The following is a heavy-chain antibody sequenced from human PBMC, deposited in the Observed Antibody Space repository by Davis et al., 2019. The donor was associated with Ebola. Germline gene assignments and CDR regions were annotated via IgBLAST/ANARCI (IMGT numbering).Heavy chain of an antibody. CDR2: TRDKANSYTA. Sequence: GASLKISCAASGFTFSDHSMGWVRQAPGKGLEWVGRTRDKANSYTAEYAASVKGRFTISRDESRNALHLQMNSLKIEDTAVYYCVRGGYTAMVPRALDIWGQGTTVTVSS. CDR1: GFTFSDHS. CDR3: VRGGYTAMVPRALDI. J-gene: IGHJ3*02. D-gene: IGHD5-18*01. V-gene: IGHV3-72*01.